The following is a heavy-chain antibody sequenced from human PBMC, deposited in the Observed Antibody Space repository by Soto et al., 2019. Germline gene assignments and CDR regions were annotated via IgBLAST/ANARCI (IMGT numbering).Heavy chain of an antibody. CDR3: ASVGDGYNNAY. J-gene: IGHJ4*02. CDR1: GGTFSSYT. D-gene: IGHD5-12*01. V-gene: IGHV1-69*02. Sequence: QVQLVQSGAEVKKPGSSVKVSCKASGGTFSSYTISWVRQAPGQGLEWMGRIIPILGIANYAQMFQGRVTITADKSTSFAGTELSSLSSEDTAGYYCASVGDGYNNAYWGKGTLVTVSS. CDR2: IIPILGIA.